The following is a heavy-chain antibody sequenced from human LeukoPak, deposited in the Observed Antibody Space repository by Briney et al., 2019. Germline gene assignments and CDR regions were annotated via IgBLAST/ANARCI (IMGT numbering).Heavy chain of an antibody. D-gene: IGHD3-10*02. V-gene: IGHV3-7*01. J-gene: IGHJ6*04. CDR2: IKQDGSEK. CDR1: GFTFSSYW. Sequence: GGSLRLSCSASGFTFSSYWMHWVRQAPGKGLEWVANIKQDGSEKYYVDSVKGRFTISRDNAKNSVFLQMNSLRADDTAVFYCAELGITMIGGVWGKGTTVTISS. CDR3: AELGITMIGGV.